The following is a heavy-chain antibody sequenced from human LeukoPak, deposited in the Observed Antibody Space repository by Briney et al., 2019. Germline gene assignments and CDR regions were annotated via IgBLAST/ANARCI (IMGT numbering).Heavy chain of an antibody. V-gene: IGHV3-23*01. CDR2: ISGSGGST. CDR1: GFTFSSYA. J-gene: IGHJ6*02. D-gene: IGHD2-15*01. CDR3: AKGVGYYYYYGMDV. Sequence: GGSLRLSCAASGFTFSSYAMSWVRQAPGKGLEWVSAISGSGGSTYCADSVKGRFTISRDNSKSTLYLQMNSLRAEDTAVYYCAKGVGYYYYYGMDVWGQGTTATVSS.